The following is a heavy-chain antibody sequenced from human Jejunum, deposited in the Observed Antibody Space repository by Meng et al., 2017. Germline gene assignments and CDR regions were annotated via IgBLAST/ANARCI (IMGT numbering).Heavy chain of an antibody. CDR3: TRVRDGMATIDY. Sequence: RPLQGSAPGLGKPSETLSPTCTVSGGSISSNSYYWGWIRQPPGKGLEWIGGIYYSGSTYYNPSLKSRVTISIDTSKNQFSLRLSSVTAADTAVYYCTRVRDGMATIDYWGQGTLVTVSS. V-gene: IGHV4-39*07. D-gene: IGHD5-24*01. J-gene: IGHJ4*02. CDR2: IYYSGST. CDR1: GGSISSNSYY.